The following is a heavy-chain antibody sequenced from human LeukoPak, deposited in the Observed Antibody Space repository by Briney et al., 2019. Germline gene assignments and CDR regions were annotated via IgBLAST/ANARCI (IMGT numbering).Heavy chain of an antibody. Sequence: SETLSPTSTVSGASVSGNSYYWGWIRQPPGKGLEWIGNIYYSGSTHYNPPLKSRVTMSVDTSKNQFSLRLNSVTAADTAVYYCARAWGSGWYTWFDPGGQGTLVTVSS. CDR1: GASVSGNSYY. V-gene: IGHV4-39*01. CDR3: ARAWGSGWYTWFDP. CDR2: IYYSGST. D-gene: IGHD6-19*01. J-gene: IGHJ5*02.